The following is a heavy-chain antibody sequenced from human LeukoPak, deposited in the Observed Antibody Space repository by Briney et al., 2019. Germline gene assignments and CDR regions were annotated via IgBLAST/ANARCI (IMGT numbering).Heavy chain of an antibody. CDR1: GGSFSGYY. D-gene: IGHD2-21*01. Sequence: PSETLSLTCAVYGGSFSGYYWSWIRQPPGKGLEWIGEINHSGSTNYNPSLKSRVTISVDTSKNQFSLKLSSVTAADTAVYYCATALNLWWAPIGYWGQGTLVTVSS. V-gene: IGHV4-34*01. CDR3: ATALNLWWAPIGY. J-gene: IGHJ4*02. CDR2: INHSGST.